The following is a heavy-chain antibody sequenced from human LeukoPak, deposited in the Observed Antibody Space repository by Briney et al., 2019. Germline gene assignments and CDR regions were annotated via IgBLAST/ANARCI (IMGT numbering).Heavy chain of an antibody. CDR1: GGSISSYY. CDR3: ARDGGMGIAATGVDY. Sequence: SETLSLTCTVSGGSISSYYWSWIRQPAGKGLEWIGRIYTSGSTNYNPSLKSRVTISEDKSKNQFSLKLSSVTAADTAVYYCARDGGMGIAATGVDYWGQGTLVTVSS. CDR2: IYTSGST. J-gene: IGHJ4*02. V-gene: IGHV4-4*07. D-gene: IGHD6-13*01.